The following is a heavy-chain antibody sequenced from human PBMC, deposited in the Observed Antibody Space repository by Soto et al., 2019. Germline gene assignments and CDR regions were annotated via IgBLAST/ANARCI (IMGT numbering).Heavy chain of an antibody. V-gene: IGHV1-2*04. Sequence: ASVKVSCKASGYTFTGYYMHWVRQAPGQGLEWMGWINPNSGGTNYAQKFQGWVTMTRDTSISTAYMELSRLRSDDTAVYYCARDKVQSSSNYYYYYSMDVWGQGTTVTVSS. J-gene: IGHJ6*02. D-gene: IGHD6-6*01. CDR3: ARDKVQSSSNYYYYYSMDV. CDR2: INPNSGGT. CDR1: GYTFTGYY.